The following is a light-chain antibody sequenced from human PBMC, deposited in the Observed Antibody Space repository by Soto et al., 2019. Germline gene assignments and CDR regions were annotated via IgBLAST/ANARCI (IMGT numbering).Light chain of an antibody. J-gene: IGKJ1*01. CDR3: QQVDSYPGA. Sequence: DIQMTQSPSTLSASVGDRVSITCRASQSIGSWLAWYQQKPGKAPKLLIYKASTLKSGVPSRFSGSGSGTEFSLTISSLQPDDVATYYCQQVDSYPGAFGQGTKVDIK. CDR2: KAS. CDR1: QSIGSW. V-gene: IGKV1-5*03.